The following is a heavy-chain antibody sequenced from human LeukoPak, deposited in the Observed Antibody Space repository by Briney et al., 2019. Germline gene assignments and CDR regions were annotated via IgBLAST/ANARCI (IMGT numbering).Heavy chain of an antibody. CDR2: ISAYNGNT. V-gene: IGHV1-18*01. J-gene: IGHJ6*03. Sequence: ASVKVSCKASGYTFTSYGISWVRQAPGQGLEWMGWISAYNGNTNYAQKLQGRVTMTTDTSTSTAYMELRSLRSDDTAVYYCARAPPRYYYYYYMDVWGKGTTVTISS. CDR3: ARAPPRYYYYYYMDV. CDR1: GYTFTSYG.